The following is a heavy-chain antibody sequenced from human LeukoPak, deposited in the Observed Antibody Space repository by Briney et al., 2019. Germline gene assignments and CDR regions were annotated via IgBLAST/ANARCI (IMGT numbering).Heavy chain of an antibody. CDR3: VRVRGGGNSWGLDR. Sequence: GGSLRLSCAASAFTFSDHYMDWVRRAPGKGLEWVGRTRNKANSYTTEYAASVKGRFTISRDDSNISLYLQMNSLKTDDTAVYYCVRVRGGGNSWGLDRWGQGTLVTVS. J-gene: IGHJ5*02. D-gene: IGHD4-23*01. V-gene: IGHV3-72*01. CDR2: TRNKANSYTT. CDR1: AFTFSDHY.